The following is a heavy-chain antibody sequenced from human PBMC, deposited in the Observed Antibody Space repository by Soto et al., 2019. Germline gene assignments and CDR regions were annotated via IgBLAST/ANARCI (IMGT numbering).Heavy chain of an antibody. CDR1: GFTFSSYA. CDR3: AKDAGITMIVDVFDY. D-gene: IGHD3-22*01. V-gene: IGHV3-23*01. J-gene: IGHJ4*02. Sequence: LRLSCAASGFTFSSYAMSWVRQAPGKGLEWVSAISGSGGSTYYADSVKGRFTISRDNSKNTLYLQMNSLRAEDTAVYYCAKDAGITMIVDVFDYWGQGTLVTVYS. CDR2: ISGSGGST.